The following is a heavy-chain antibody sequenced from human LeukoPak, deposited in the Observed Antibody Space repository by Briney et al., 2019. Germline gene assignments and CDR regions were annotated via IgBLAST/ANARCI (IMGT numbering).Heavy chain of an antibody. CDR1: GYTFVDYY. Sequence: ASVKVSCKASGYTFVDYYMHWVRQAPGQGLQWMGWINPNRGDTKYTQRFQDRVTITRDTSITTVYMELSSLRSEDTAVYYCARDLRDGYFDYWGQGTLVTVSS. CDR2: INPNRGDT. D-gene: IGHD5-24*01. J-gene: IGHJ4*02. V-gene: IGHV1-2*02. CDR3: ARDLRDGYFDY.